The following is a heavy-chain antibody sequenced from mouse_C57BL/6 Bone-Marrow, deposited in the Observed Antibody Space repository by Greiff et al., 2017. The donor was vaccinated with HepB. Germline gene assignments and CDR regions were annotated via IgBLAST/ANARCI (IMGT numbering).Heavy chain of an antibody. CDR3: AREWLFIMGAMDY. D-gene: IGHD1-1*01. CDR2: IYPGDGDT. V-gene: IGHV1-80*01. Sequence: QVQLQQSGAELVKPGASVKISCKASGYAFSSYWMNWVKQRPGKGLEWIGQIYPGDGDTNYNGKFKGKATLTADKSSSSAYMQLSSLTSEDSAVYFCAREWLFIMGAMDYWGQGTSVTVSS. CDR1: GYAFSSYW. J-gene: IGHJ4*01.